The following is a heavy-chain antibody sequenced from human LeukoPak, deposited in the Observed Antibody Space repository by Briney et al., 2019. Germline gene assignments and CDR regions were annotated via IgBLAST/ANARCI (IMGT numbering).Heavy chain of an antibody. CDR1: GFTVSSNY. Sequence: GGSLRLSCAASGFTVSSNYMSWVRQAPGKGLEWVSVIYSGGSTYYADSVKGRFTNSRDNSKNTLYLQMNSLRAEDTAVYYCARIAAAETEYFQHWGQGTLVTVSS. V-gene: IGHV3-66*01. D-gene: IGHD6-13*01. CDR3: ARIAAAETEYFQH. J-gene: IGHJ1*01. CDR2: IYSGGST.